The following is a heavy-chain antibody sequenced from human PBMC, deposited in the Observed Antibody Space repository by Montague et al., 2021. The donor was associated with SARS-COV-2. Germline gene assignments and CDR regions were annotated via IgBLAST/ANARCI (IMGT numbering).Heavy chain of an antibody. J-gene: IGHJ4*02. Sequence: SETLSLTCTVSGDSISSSSYDWGWIRRPPGKGLEWIGHISYHGNTNYNPSLKSRVTISIDTSRNQFSLKVSSVTATDTAIYYCARRLDYWDSSGQRRHFDYWDQGTLVTVSS. D-gene: IGHD3-22*01. CDR1: GDSISSSSYD. V-gene: IGHV4-39*01. CDR3: ARRLDYWDSSGQRRHFDY. CDR2: ISYHGNT.